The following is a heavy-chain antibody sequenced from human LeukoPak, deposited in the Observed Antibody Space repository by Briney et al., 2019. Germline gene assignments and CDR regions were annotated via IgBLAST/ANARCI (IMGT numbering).Heavy chain of an antibody. D-gene: IGHD6-13*01. V-gene: IGHV3-30*03. J-gene: IGHJ4*02. CDR1: GFTFSSYG. CDR3: ARDPSSYSSSWYFDY. CDR2: ISYDGSNK. Sequence: GGSLRLSCAASGFTFSSYGMHWVRQAPGKGLEWVAVISYDGSNKYYADSVKGRFTISRVNSKNTLYLQMNSLRAEDTAVYYCARDPSSYSSSWYFDYWGQGTLVTVSS.